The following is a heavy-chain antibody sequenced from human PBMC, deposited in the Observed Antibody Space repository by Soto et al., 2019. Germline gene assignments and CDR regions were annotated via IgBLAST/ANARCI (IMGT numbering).Heavy chain of an antibody. J-gene: IGHJ6*02. V-gene: IGHV4-34*01. CDR1: GGSCSGYY. CDR2: INHSGST. Sequence: SEALSLTCAGYGGSCSGYYWSWIRQPPGKGLEWIGEINHSGSTNYNPSLKSRVTISVDTSKNQFSLKLSSVTAADTAVYYCARGLRSSSWFMNHYYGMDVWGQGTTVSVSS. CDR3: ARGLRSSSWFMNHYYGMDV. D-gene: IGHD6-13*01.